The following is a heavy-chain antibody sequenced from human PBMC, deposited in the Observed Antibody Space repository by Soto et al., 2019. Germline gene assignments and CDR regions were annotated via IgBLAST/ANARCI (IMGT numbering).Heavy chain of an antibody. Sequence: PSETLSLTCTVSGGSISSYYWSWIRQPPGKGLEWIGYMYNTGSTVYNPSLKSQVTISVDTSKNQFSLELNAVTAADTAVYYCARDLWGYCGTDCYPLDVWGQGTTVTVSS. CDR3: ARDLWGYCGTDCYPLDV. CDR2: MYNTGST. D-gene: IGHD2-21*02. V-gene: IGHV4-59*01. J-gene: IGHJ6*02. CDR1: GGSISSYY.